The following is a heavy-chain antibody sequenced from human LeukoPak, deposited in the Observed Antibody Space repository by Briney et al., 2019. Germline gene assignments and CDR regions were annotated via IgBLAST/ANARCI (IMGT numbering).Heavy chain of an antibody. V-gene: IGHV3-23*01. CDR3: ARGRGSTIRSDY. J-gene: IGHJ4*02. D-gene: IGHD3-10*01. CDR1: GFTFSSYA. CDR2: ISTSGGTT. Sequence: GGSLRLSCAASGFTFSSYAMSWVRQAPGKGLEWVSAISTSGGTTYYADSVKGRFTISRDNSKNTLYLQMNSLRAEDTAVYYCARGRGSTIRSDYWGQGTLVTVSS.